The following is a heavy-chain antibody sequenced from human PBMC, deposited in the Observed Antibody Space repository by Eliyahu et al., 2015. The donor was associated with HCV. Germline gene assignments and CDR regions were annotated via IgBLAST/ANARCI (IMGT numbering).Heavy chain of an antibody. CDR2: IYSGGST. CDR3: ARDSIYGSYFDY. CDR1: GFTVRSNY. V-gene: IGHV3-66*02. Sequence: EVQLVESGGGLVQPGGSLXLSCAACGFTVRSNYMSWVRQAPGKGLEWVSVIYSGGSTYYADSVKGRFTISRDNSKNTLYLQMNSLRAEDTAVYYCARDSIYGSYFDYWGQGTLVTVSS. J-gene: IGHJ4*02. D-gene: IGHD1-26*01.